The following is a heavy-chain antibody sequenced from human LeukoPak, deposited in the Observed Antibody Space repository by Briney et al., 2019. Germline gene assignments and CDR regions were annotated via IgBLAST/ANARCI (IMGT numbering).Heavy chain of an antibody. D-gene: IGHD1-26*01. J-gene: IGHJ4*02. CDR2: INSDGSST. Sequence: GGSLRVSCVASRVTFSSYWMHLVCQALGEGLVWVSRINSDGSSTSYPDSVKGRYTISRDNAKNTLYRQMNSLRADDTAVYYCARDYSGPDYWGQGTLVTVSS. V-gene: IGHV3-74*01. CDR1: RVTFSSYW. CDR3: ARDYSGPDY.